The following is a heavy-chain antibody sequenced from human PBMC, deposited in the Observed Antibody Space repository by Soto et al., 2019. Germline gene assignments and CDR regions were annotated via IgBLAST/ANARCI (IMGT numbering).Heavy chain of an antibody. CDR3: AKDQGITIFGVVIIGGDDFAY. CDR1: GLTFSSYA. J-gene: IGHJ4*02. CDR2: ISGSGGST. Sequence: GGSLRLSCAASGLTFSSYAMSWVRQAPGKGLEWVSAISGSGGSTYYADSVKGRFTISRDNSKNTLYLQMNSLRAEDTAVYYCAKDQGITIFGVVIIGGDDFAYWGQGTLVTVSS. V-gene: IGHV3-23*01. D-gene: IGHD3-3*01.